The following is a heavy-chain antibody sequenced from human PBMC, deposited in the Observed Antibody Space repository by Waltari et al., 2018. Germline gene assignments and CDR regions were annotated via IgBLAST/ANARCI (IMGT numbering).Heavy chain of an antibody. D-gene: IGHD3-10*01. CDR1: GHTFTILS. CDR3: ARSHSSEWFGELSH. V-gene: IGHV1-3*03. Sequence: QVQLVQSGAVVKKPGAVVKVSCKASGHTFTILSMHWVRQAPGQRLEWMGWLNAGNGNTKYSQEYQGRVTITRDTSASKAYMELSSLRSEDMAVYYCARSHSSEWFGELSHWGQGTLVTVSS. J-gene: IGHJ4*02. CDR2: LNAGNGNT.